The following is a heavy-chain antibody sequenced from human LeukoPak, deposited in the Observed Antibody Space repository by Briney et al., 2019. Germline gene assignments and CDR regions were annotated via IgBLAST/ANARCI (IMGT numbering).Heavy chain of an antibody. CDR2: ISYDGSNK. CDR3: ARDTKYAFDN. Sequence: SGGSLRLSCAASGFTFSSYGMHWVRQAPGKGLEWVAVISYDGSNKYYADSVKGRFTISGDKAKNSLYLQMNSLRVEDTAVYHCARDTKYAFDNWGQGTLVTVSS. J-gene: IGHJ4*02. V-gene: IGHV3-30*03. D-gene: IGHD2-2*01. CDR1: GFTFSSYG.